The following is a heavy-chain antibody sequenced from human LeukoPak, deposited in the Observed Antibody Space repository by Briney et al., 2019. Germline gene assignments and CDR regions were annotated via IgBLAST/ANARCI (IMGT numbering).Heavy chain of an antibody. J-gene: IGHJ4*02. CDR3: AKDRYSSRWYYFDY. V-gene: IGHV3-9*01. D-gene: IGHD6-13*01. CDR2: ISWNSVSI. CDR1: GFTFDDYA. Sequence: GGSLRLSCAASGFTFDDYAMHWVRQAPGKGLEWVSGISWNSVSIGYADSVKGRFTISRDSAKNSLYLQMNSLRAEDTALYYCAKDRYSSRWYYFDYWGQGTLVTVSS.